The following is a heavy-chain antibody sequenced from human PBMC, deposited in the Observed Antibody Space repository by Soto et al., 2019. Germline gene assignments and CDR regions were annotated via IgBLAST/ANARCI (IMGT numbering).Heavy chain of an antibody. CDR1: GFIFSGYW. V-gene: IGHV3-74*03. CDR2: INSDGSST. Sequence: EVQLVESGGGLVQPGGSLRLSCAASGFIFSGYWMHWVRRAPGKGLVWVSRINSDGSSTTYADSVKGRFTISRDNAKNTMYLQMNSLRAEDTAVYYCARLLGGSGSFIDYWGQGTLVIVSS. D-gene: IGHD3-10*01. CDR3: ARLLGGSGSFIDY. J-gene: IGHJ4*02.